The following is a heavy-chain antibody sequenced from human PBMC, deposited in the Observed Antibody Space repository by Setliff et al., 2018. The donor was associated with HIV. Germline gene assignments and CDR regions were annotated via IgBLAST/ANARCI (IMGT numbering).Heavy chain of an antibody. CDR2: IYTSENT. J-gene: IGHJ5*02. CDR3: AREDASASACRFDP. V-gene: IGHV4-4*07. CDR1: GGSISSYY. Sequence: NPSETLSLTCTVSGGSISSYYWSWIRQPAGKGLECIGRIYTSENTNYNPSIKSRVTMSVDTDKNQFSLRLSSVTAADTAVYYCAREDASASACRFDPWGQGTLVTVSS. D-gene: IGHD3-10*01.